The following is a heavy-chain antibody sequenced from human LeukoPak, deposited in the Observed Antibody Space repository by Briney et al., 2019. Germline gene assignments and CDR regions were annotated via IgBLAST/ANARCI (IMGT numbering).Heavy chain of an antibody. CDR2: IYYSGST. D-gene: IGHD4-11*01. V-gene: IGHV4-39*07. J-gene: IGHJ4*02. CDR3: ARDPATYDYSNYEGGFFDY. Sequence: PSETLSLTCSVSGGSISSSSYYWGWIRQPPGKGLEWIGSIYYSGSTYYNPSLKSRVTISVDTSKNQFSLKLSSVTAADTAVYYCARDPATYDYSNYEGGFFDYWGQGTLVTVSS. CDR1: GGSISSSSYY.